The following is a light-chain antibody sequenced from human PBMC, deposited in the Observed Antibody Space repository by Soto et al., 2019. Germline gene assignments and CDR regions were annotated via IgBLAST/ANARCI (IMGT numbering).Light chain of an antibody. CDR3: SSFLSSTTLALGV. J-gene: IGLJ1*01. CDR1: SSDVGGYNS. Sequence: QSALTQPASVSGSPGQSITISCTGTSSDVGGYNSVSWYQQHPGKAPKLMIYGVSNRPSGISNRFSGSKSGNTASLTISGLQTEDEADYYFSSFLSSTTLALGVFGTGTKLTVL. V-gene: IGLV2-14*03. CDR2: GVS.